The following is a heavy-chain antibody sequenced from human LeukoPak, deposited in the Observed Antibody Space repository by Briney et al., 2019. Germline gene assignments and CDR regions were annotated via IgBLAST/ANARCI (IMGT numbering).Heavy chain of an antibody. CDR1: GGSISSYY. J-gene: IGHJ4*02. Sequence: SQTLSLTCTVSGGSISSYYWNWIRQPPGKGLEWIGYIHSSGSTKYNPSLKSRVTISVDTSKNQFSLKLSSVTAADRAVYYCARWYSSGWAFDYWGQGTLVTVSS. CDR3: ARWYSSGWAFDY. D-gene: IGHD6-19*01. V-gene: IGHV4-59*08. CDR2: IHSSGST.